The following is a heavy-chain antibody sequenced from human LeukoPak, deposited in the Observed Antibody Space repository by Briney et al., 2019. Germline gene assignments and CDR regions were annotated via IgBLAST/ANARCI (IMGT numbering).Heavy chain of an antibody. Sequence: ASVKVSCKASGYTFTGYYMHWVRQAPGQGLEWMGWINPNSGGTNYAQKLQGSVTMTRDTSISTAYMELSRLRSDDTAVYYCARDKRHSSSWYYYYYYMDVWGKGTTVTVSS. CDR1: GYTFTGYY. D-gene: IGHD6-13*01. CDR3: ARDKRHSSSWYYYYYYMDV. J-gene: IGHJ6*03. V-gene: IGHV1-2*02. CDR2: INPNSGGT.